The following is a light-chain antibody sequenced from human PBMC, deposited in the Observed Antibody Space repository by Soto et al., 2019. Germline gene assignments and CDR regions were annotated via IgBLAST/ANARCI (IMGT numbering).Light chain of an antibody. CDR2: WAS. V-gene: IGKV4-1*01. J-gene: IGKJ1*01. Sequence: DIVMTQSPDSLAVSLGERATINCKSSQSVLYSSNNKSYLAWYQQKPGQPPKLLIYWASTRESGVPDRFSGSGSGTDFTLTISSLQAEDVAVYCCQQYYGTPWTFGQGTRVEIK. CDR1: QSVLYSSNNKSY. CDR3: QQYYGTPWT.